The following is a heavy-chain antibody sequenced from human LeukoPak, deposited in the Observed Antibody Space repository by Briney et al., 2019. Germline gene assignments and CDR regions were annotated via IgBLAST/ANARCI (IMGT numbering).Heavy chain of an antibody. V-gene: IGHV3-15*01. CDR1: GFTFSRAW. CDR3: TTDHTDIGRYIGLGVTGVF. CDR2: IKIHATGETT. D-gene: IGHD3-16*01. J-gene: IGHJ4*02. Sequence: GGSLRLSCAASGFTFSRAWMSWVRQAPGKGLEWVGHIKIHATGETTDYGAPVKERFIISRDDSKSTLYLQMNNLQSEDTGLYYCTTDHTDIGRYIGLGVTGVFWGQGTLATVSS.